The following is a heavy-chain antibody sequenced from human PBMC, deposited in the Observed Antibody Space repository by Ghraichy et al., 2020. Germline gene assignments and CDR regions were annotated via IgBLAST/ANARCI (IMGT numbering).Heavy chain of an antibody. CDR1: GDSISSDNYY. Sequence: SETLSLTCTVSGDSISSDNYYWSWIRQPPGKGLEWIGYIYYSGSTHYNPSLKSRVTISLDTSKNQFSLKLSSVTAADTAVYYCARECVVPVVVGANYYYYYMDVWGKGTTVTVSS. D-gene: IGHD2-15*01. CDR2: IYYSGST. CDR3: ARECVVPVVVGANYYYYYMDV. V-gene: IGHV4-30-4*08. J-gene: IGHJ6*03.